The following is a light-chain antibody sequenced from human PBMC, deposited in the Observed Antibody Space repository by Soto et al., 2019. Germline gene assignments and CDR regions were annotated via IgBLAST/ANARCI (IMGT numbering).Light chain of an antibody. J-gene: IGKJ2*02. Sequence: EIVMTQSPATLSVSPGERATLSCRASQSVSSNLAWYQQKPGQAPRLLIYGASTRATDIPARFSGSRSGTEFTLTISSLQSEDFAVYYCQQYNNWPPWTFGQGTKLEIK. CDR1: QSVSSN. V-gene: IGKV3-15*01. CDR3: QQYNNWPPWT. CDR2: GAS.